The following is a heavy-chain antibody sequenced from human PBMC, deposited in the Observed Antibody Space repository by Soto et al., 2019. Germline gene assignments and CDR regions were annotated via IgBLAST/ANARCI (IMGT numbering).Heavy chain of an antibody. D-gene: IGHD3-3*01. V-gene: IGHV4-34*01. J-gene: IGHJ5*02. Sequence: SETLSLTCAVYGGSFTGYYWSWIRQPPAKGLEWIGGINHSGRTNYNPSLKSRVTISVDTSKNQFSLKLSSVTAAETASYYCARAMHYAFWSGLQGQRVSLDTWGEGSLVTV. CDR3: ARAMHYAFWSGLQGQRVSLDT. CDR1: GGSFTGYY. CDR2: INHSGRT.